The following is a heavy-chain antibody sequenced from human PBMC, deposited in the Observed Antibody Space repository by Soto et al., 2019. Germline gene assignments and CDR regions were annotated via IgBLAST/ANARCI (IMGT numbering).Heavy chain of an antibody. CDR1: GFVFSSYT. CDR3: ARDGRGSYGADFYYYGLDV. D-gene: IGHD1-26*01. Sequence: GGSLRLSYAASGFVFSSYTMHWVRQAPGKGLEWVAVMSYDGSNEYYGNSVKGRFTISRDNDKNTLYLQMNSLRAEDTAIYYCARDGRGSYGADFYYYGLDVWGQGTTVTVS. V-gene: IGHV3-30-3*01. J-gene: IGHJ6*02. CDR2: MSYDGSNE.